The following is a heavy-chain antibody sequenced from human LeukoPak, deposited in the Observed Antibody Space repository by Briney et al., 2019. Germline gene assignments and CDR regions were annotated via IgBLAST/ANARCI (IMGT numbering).Heavy chain of an antibody. CDR2: ISGSGGST. Sequence: GGSLRLSCAASGSTFSSYAMSWVRQAPGKGLEWVSGISGSGGSTYYADSVQGRFTISRDNSKNTLYLQMNSLRAEDTAVYYCAKDLDSGSWVFDIWGQGTLVTVSS. CDR1: GSTFSSYA. V-gene: IGHV3-23*01. CDR3: AKDLDSGSWVFDI. J-gene: IGHJ3*02. D-gene: IGHD6-6*01.